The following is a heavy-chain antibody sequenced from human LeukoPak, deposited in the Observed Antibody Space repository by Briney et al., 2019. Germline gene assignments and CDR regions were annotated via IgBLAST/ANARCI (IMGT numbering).Heavy chain of an antibody. D-gene: IGHD3-10*01. CDR1: GGSFSGYY. V-gene: IGHV4-34*01. CDR2: INHSGSI. CDR3: ARRMGRRFGERYYYYHYMDD. Sequence: PSETLSLTCAVYGGSFSGYYWSWIRQPPGKGLEWIGEINHSGSINYNSSLKSRVTISVDTSKNQFSLKLGSVTAADTAVYYCARRMGRRFGERYYYYHYMDDWGKGTTVTISS. J-gene: IGHJ6*03.